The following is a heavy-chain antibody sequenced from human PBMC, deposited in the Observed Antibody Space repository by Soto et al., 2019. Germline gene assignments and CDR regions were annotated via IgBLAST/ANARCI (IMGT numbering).Heavy chain of an antibody. J-gene: IGHJ3*02. D-gene: IGHD2-15*01. CDR2: ISGSGGST. CDR1: GFTFSSYA. V-gene: IGHV3-23*01. CDR3: AKLLYCSGGSCYSFLRDAFDI. Sequence: GGSLRLSCAASGFTFSSYAMSWVRQAPGKGLEWVSAISGSGGSTYYADSVKGRFTISRDNSKNTLYLQMNSLRAEDTAVYYCAKLLYCSGGSCYSFLRDAFDIWGQGTMVTVSS.